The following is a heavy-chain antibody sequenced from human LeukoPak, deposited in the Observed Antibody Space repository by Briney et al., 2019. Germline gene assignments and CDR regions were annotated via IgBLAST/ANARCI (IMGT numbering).Heavy chain of an antibody. CDR3: AREKDFYYYGSGSPLDAFDI. D-gene: IGHD3-10*01. CDR2: MKPNGGKT. Sequence: GASVKVSCKASGYTFSSYDINWVRQATGQGLEWMGYMKPNGGKTGYAQKFQGRITITSDTSRSTAYMELCSLTSEDTAVYYCAREKDFYYYGSGSPLDAFDIWAKGQWSPSLQ. V-gene: IGHV1-8*03. J-gene: IGHJ3*02. CDR1: GYTFSSYD.